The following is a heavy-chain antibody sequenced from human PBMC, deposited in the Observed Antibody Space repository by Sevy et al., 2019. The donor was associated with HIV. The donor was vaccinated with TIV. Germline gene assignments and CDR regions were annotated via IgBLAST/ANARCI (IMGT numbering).Heavy chain of an antibody. CDR3: AKGAGQYFIDY. Sequence: GGSLRLSCAASGFSFSSYGMHWVRQAPGKGLEWVAVIWSDGSGKYYSDSVKGRFTISRDNSKNTLFLQMNSLRVEDTAIYYCAKGAGQYFIDYWGQGTLVTVSS. J-gene: IGHJ4*02. CDR1: GFSFSSYG. V-gene: IGHV3-33*06. CDR2: IWSDGSGK. D-gene: IGHD1-26*01.